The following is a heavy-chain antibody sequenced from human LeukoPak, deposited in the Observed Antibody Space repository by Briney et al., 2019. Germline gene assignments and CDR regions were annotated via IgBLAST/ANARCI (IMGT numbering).Heavy chain of an antibody. CDR1: GGSFSGYY. Sequence: PSETLSLTCAVYGGSFSGYYWSWIRQPPGEGLEWIGEINHSGSTNYNPSLKSRVTISVDTSKNQFSLKLSSVTAADTAVYYCASSQFMGLLTRGGVFYYWGQGTLVTVSS. CDR2: INHSGST. CDR3: ASSQFMGLLTRGGVFYY. V-gene: IGHV4-34*01. J-gene: IGHJ4*02. D-gene: IGHD4/OR15-4a*01.